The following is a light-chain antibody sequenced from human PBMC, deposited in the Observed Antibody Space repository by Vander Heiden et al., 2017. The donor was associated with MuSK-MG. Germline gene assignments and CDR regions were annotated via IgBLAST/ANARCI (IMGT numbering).Light chain of an antibody. Sequence: QSALTQPPPASGSPGQSVTISCTGTSSDVGGYNYVSWYQQHPGKAHKLMIYEVSKRPAGVPDRFSGSKSGNTASLTVSGLQAEDEADYYCSSYAGSNNYVFGTGTKVTVL. CDR2: EVS. CDR1: SSDVGGYNY. J-gene: IGLJ1*01. CDR3: SSYAGSNNYV. V-gene: IGLV2-8*01.